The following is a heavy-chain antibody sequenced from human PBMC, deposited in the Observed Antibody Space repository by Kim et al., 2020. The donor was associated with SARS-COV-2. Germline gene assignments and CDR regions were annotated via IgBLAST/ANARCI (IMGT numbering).Heavy chain of an antibody. Sequence: TYDTPSLKSRVPLSVETSKNHFSLKLSSVTAADPSVFYCARHLTGSSWFDYWGQGTLVTVSS. CDR2: T. V-gene: IGHV4-39*01. J-gene: IGHJ4*02. D-gene: IGHD6-13*01. CDR3: ARHLTGSSWFDY.